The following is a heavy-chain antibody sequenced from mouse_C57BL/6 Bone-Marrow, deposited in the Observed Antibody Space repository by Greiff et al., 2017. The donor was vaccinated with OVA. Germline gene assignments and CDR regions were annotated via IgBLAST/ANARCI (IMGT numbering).Heavy chain of an antibody. CDR1: GYTFTSYW. Sequence: VQLQQPGAELVRPGSSVKLSCKASGYTFTSYWMHWVKQRPIQGLEWIGNIDPSDSETHYNQKFKDKAPLTVDKSSSTAYMQLSSLTSEDSAVYYCASSSTGSYWYFDVWGTGTTVTVSS. V-gene: IGHV1-52*01. J-gene: IGHJ1*03. CDR2: IDPSDSET. D-gene: IGHD4-1*02. CDR3: ASSSTGSYWYFDV.